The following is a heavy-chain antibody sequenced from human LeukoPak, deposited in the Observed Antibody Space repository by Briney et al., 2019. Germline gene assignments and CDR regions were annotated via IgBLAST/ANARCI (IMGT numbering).Heavy chain of an antibody. CDR3: ARKTIFGVGSDYYYYYMDV. CDR2: IYTSGSA. D-gene: IGHD3-3*01. J-gene: IGHJ6*03. V-gene: IGHV4-4*09. CDR1: GGSISSYY. Sequence: SETLSFTCTVSGGSISSYYWSWIRQPPGKGLEWIGYIYTSGSANYNPSLKSRVTISVDTSKNQFSLKLSSVTAADTAVYYCARKTIFGVGSDYYYYYMDVWGKGTTVTVSS.